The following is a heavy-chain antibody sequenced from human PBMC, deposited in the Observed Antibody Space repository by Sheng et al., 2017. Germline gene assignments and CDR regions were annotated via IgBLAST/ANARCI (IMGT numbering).Heavy chain of an antibody. CDR3: TTDGGIAELPLFGY. CDR2: IKSYSDGGAI. V-gene: IGHV3-15*01. D-gene: IGHD6-13*01. CDR1: GFTFTKAW. J-gene: IGHJ4*02. Sequence: EVQLVESGGGLVKPGGSLRLSCAASGFTFTKAWMSWVRQAPGKGLEWVGRIKSYSDGGAIDFAAPVKGRFSISRDDSRNTLSLQMNSLRTDDTAVYYCTTDGGIAELPLFGYWGQGILVTVSS.